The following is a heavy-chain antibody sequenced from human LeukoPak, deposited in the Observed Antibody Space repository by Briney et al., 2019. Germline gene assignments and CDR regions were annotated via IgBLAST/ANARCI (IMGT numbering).Heavy chain of an antibody. J-gene: IGHJ4*02. Sequence: GGSLRLSCAASGFTFSSYTMNWVRQAPGKGLEWVSSISSSSSYIYYADSVKGRFTISRDNAKNSLFLQMNSLRAEDTAVYYCARDYGGSSPFDYWGQGTLVTVSS. CDR1: GFTFSSYT. V-gene: IGHV3-21*01. CDR2: ISSSSSYI. D-gene: IGHD4-23*01. CDR3: ARDYGGSSPFDY.